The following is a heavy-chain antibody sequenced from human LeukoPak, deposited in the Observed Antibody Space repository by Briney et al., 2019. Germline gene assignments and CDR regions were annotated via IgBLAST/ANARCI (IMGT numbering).Heavy chain of an antibody. Sequence: SETLSLTCTVPGGSISSYYWRWIRQPPGWGQGWIGYIYYSANTNSNPSLKSRVPLSLVTTKNQFSMKLSSVTAAGTVVHYCARVVLAYCRGCNCPYFDYWGQGTLVTVSS. CDR2: IYYSANT. J-gene: IGHJ4*01. CDR1: GGSISSYY. D-gene: IGHD2-15*01. V-gene: IGHV4-59*01. CDR3: ARVVLAYCRGCNCPYFDY.